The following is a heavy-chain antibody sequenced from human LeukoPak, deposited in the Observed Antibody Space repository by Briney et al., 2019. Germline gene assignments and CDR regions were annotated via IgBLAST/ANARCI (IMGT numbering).Heavy chain of an antibody. V-gene: IGHV3-23*01. CDR1: GFTFSSYA. CDR2: ISGSGVST. D-gene: IGHD1-26*01. Sequence: GGSLRLSCAASGFTFSSYAMSWVRQAPGKGLEWVSAISGSGVSTYYADSVKGRFTISRDNSRNTLYLQMNTLRAEDTAVYYCAKDLGDYSGTYYNSIDPWGQGTLVTVSS. CDR3: AKDLGDYSGTYYNSIDP. J-gene: IGHJ5*02.